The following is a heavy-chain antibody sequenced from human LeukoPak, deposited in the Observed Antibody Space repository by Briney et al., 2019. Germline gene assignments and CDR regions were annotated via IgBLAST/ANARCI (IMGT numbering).Heavy chain of an antibody. Sequence: GGSLRLSCAASGFTFNSYGMHWVRQAPGKGLEWVALISYDGTNKNYADSVKGRFIISRDNSKNTLNLQMNSLRAEDTALYYCAKDLHEQWLVSADAFDIWGLGTMVTVSS. D-gene: IGHD6-19*01. CDR3: AKDLHEQWLVSADAFDI. V-gene: IGHV3-30*18. J-gene: IGHJ3*02. CDR2: ISYDGTNK. CDR1: GFTFNSYG.